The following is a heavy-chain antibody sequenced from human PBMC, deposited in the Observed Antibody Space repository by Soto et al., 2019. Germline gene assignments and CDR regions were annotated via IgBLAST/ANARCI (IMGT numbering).Heavy chain of an antibody. Sequence: EVQLVESGGGLVQPGRSLRLSCAASGFTFDDYAMHWVRQAPGKGLEWVSGISWNSGTIVYADSVKGRFTISRDNAKNSLYLQMNGLRGEDTALYYCAKDMRGGSSSSRYYYGLDVWGQGTTVTVSS. CDR1: GFTFDDYA. V-gene: IGHV3-9*01. D-gene: IGHD6-13*01. CDR3: AKDMRGGSSSSRYYYGLDV. J-gene: IGHJ6*02. CDR2: ISWNSGTI.